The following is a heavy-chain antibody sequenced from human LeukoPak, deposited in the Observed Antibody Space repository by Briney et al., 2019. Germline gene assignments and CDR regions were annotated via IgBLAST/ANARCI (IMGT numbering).Heavy chain of an antibody. V-gene: IGHV1-8*03. J-gene: IGHJ4*02. Sequence: ASVKVSCKASGYTFTSYDINWVRQATGQGLEWMGWMNPNSANTGYAQKFQGRVTITRNTSISTAYMELSSLRSDDTSVYYCARGLPRYGDYSPRRYYFDYWGQGTLVTVSS. D-gene: IGHD4-17*01. CDR1: GYTFTSYD. CDR2: MNPNSANT. CDR3: ARGLPRYGDYSPRRYYFDY.